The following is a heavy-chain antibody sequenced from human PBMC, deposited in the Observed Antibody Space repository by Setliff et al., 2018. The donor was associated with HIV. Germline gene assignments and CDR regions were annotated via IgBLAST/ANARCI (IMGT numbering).Heavy chain of an antibody. V-gene: IGHV3-30*04. CDR3: AKEAGVMDAFDI. Sequence: GSLRLSCAASGFTFSNYAMHWVRQAPGKGLEWVAVISYDGTKEYYADSVKGRFTISRDNSKNTLYLQGGSLRPEDTAVYYCAKEAGVMDAFDIWGQGTLVTV. CDR1: GFTFSNYA. CDR2: ISYDGTKE. D-gene: IGHD3-16*01. J-gene: IGHJ3*02.